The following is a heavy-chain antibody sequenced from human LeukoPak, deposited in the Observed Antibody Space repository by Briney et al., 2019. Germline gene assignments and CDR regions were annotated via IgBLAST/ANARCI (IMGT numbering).Heavy chain of an antibody. CDR3: AKDRLVVNDAFDI. CDR1: RFTFSSYS. CDR2: ISGSGGST. V-gene: IGHV3-23*01. D-gene: IGHD2-2*01. J-gene: IGHJ3*02. Sequence: GGSLRLSCAASRFTFSSYSMNWVRQAPGKGLEWVSAISGSGGSTYYADSVKGRFTISRDNSKNTLYLQMNSLRAEDTAVYYCAKDRLVVNDAFDIWGQGTMVTVSS.